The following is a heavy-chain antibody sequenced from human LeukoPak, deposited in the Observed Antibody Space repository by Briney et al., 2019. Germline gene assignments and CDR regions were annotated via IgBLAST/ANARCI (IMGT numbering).Heavy chain of an antibody. CDR3: AKITYDSSGYYLEHVFDY. J-gene: IGHJ4*02. D-gene: IGHD3-22*01. Sequence: SGTLSLTCTVSGGSISSYYWGWIRQPPGKGLGWVGYIYYSGSADYNPSLKSRVTISVDRSNNEFSLKRSSVTAADTAVYYCAKITYDSSGYYLEHVFDYGGQGTLVTVPS. V-gene: IGHV4-59*01. CDR1: GGSISSYY. CDR2: IYYSGSA.